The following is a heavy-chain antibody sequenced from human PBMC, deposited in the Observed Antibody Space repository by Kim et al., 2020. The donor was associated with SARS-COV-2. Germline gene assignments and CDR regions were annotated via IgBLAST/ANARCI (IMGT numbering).Heavy chain of an antibody. Sequence: GESLKISCKGSGYSFTSYWIGWVRQMPGKGLEWMGIIYPGDSDTRYSPSFQGQVTISADKSISTAYLQWSSLKASDTAMYYCARLRGGDIVVVPAAIWFDPWGQGTLVTVSS. CDR1: GYSFTSYW. CDR2: IYPGDSDT. V-gene: IGHV5-51*01. D-gene: IGHD2-2*01. CDR3: ARLRGGDIVVVPAAIWFDP. J-gene: IGHJ5*02.